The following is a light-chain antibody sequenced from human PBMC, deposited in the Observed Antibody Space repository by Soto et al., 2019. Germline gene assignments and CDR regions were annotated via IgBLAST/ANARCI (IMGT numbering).Light chain of an antibody. CDR2: DAS. J-gene: IGKJ2*01. CDR1: QSVSSY. Sequence: EIVLTHPPAPLSLSPGEIATLSSRASQSVSSYLAWYQQKPGQAPRLLIYDASNRATGIPARFSGSGSGTDFTLTISSLEPEDFAVYYCQQRSNWRTFSQGTKLEIK. V-gene: IGKV3-11*01. CDR3: QQRSNWRT.